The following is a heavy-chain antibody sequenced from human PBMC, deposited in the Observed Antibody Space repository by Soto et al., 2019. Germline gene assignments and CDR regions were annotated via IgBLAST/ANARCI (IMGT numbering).Heavy chain of an antibody. V-gene: IGHV3-21*01. CDR2: ISSSSSYI. J-gene: IGHJ4*02. CDR1: GFTFSSYS. Sequence: GGSLRLSCAASGFTFSSYSMNWVRQAPGKGLEWVSSISSSSSYIYYADSVKGRFTISRDNAKNSLYLQMNSLRAEDTAVYYCASRRADYYDSSGYYYYWGQGTLVTVS. CDR3: ASRRADYYDSSGYYYY. D-gene: IGHD3-22*01.